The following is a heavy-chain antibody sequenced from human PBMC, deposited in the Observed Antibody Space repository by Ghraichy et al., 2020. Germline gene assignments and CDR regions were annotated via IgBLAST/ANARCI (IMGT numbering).Heavy chain of an antibody. Sequence: GESLNISCAASGFTFSNAWMSWVRQAPGKGLEWVGRIKSKTDGGTTDYAAPVKGRFTISRDDSKNTLYLQMNSLKTEDTAVYYCTTDLLSTLWFGVWDGMDVWGQGTTVTVSS. CDR2: IKSKTDGGTT. V-gene: IGHV3-15*01. CDR1: GFTFSNAW. D-gene: IGHD3-10*01. J-gene: IGHJ6*02. CDR3: TTDLLSTLWFGVWDGMDV.